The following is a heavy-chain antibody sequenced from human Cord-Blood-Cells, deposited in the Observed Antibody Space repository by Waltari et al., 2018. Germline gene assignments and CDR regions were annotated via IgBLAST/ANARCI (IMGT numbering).Heavy chain of an antibody. J-gene: IGHJ4*02. CDR1: GGSFSGYY. Sequence: QVQLQQWGAGLLKPSETLSLTCAVYGGSFSGYYWSWTRQPPGKGLEWIGEINHSGSTNYNPSLKSRVTISVDTSKNQFSLKLSSVTAADTAVYYCARVEEYYDFWSGYNSALFDYWGQGTPVTVSS. CDR2: INHSGST. CDR3: ARVEEYYDFWSGYNSALFDY. V-gene: IGHV4-34*01. D-gene: IGHD3-3*01.